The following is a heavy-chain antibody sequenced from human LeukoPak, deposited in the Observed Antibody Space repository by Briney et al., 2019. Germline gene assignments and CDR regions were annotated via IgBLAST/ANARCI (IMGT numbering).Heavy chain of an antibody. CDR2: ISYGEINK. D-gene: IGHD6-19*01. Sequence: GGSLRLSCAASGFTFSSYGMHWVRQAPGKGLEWVALISYGEINKYYADSVKGRFTISRDISKNTLYLQMNSLRAEDTAVYYCATAAPASGWYFDYWGQGTLVTVSS. V-gene: IGHV3-30*03. CDR3: ATAAPASGWYFDY. J-gene: IGHJ4*02. CDR1: GFTFSSYG.